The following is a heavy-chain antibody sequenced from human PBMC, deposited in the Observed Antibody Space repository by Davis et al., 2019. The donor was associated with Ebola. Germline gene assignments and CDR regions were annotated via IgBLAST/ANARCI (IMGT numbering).Heavy chain of an antibody. CDR2: IFHSGRT. V-gene: IGHV4-59*01. J-gene: IGHJ3*01. Sequence: SEPLSLTCTVPGGSISSSYWSWIRQPPGKGLEWIGYIFHSGRTNYNPSLKSRVTISLDTSKNQFSLKLTSVTAADTAVYYCARDSDGFDLWGRGTMVTVSS. CDR1: GGSISSSY. CDR3: ARDSDGFDL.